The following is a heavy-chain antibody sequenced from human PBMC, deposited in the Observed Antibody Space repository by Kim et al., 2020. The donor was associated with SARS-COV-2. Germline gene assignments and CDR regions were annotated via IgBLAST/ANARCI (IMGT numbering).Heavy chain of an antibody. J-gene: IGHJ4*02. Sequence: NTYYADSVKGRFTVSRDTSKNTLFLQMNSLRADDTALYYCVRGYSGYFFDYWGQGTLVTVSS. D-gene: IGHD5-12*01. V-gene: IGHV3-30*02. CDR3: VRGYSGYFFDY. CDR2: NT.